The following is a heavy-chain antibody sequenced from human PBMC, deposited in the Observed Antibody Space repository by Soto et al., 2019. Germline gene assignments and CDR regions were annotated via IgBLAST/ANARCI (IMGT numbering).Heavy chain of an antibody. CDR3: ARYKSNYYYGMDV. CDR1: GGSISSYY. V-gene: IGHV4-59*01. CDR2: IYYSGIT. J-gene: IGHJ6*02. Sequence: SETLSLTCTVSGGSISSYYLSWVRQPPGKGLEWIGYIYYSGITNYNPSLKSRVTISVDTSKNQFSLKLSSVTAADTAVYYCARYKSNYYYGMDVWGQGTTVTVSS. D-gene: IGHD1-20*01.